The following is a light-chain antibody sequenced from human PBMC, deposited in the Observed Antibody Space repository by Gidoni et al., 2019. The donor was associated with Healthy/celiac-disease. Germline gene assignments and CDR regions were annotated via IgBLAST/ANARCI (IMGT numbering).Light chain of an antibody. Sequence: SYELTQPPSVSVSPGQTASITCSGDKLGDKYACWYQQKPGQSPVLVIYQDSKRPLGIPELFSGSNTGNTATLTISGTQAMDEADYYCQAWDSSTVVFGGGTKLTVL. J-gene: IGLJ2*01. CDR2: QDS. CDR3: QAWDSSTVV. CDR1: KLGDKY. V-gene: IGLV3-1*01.